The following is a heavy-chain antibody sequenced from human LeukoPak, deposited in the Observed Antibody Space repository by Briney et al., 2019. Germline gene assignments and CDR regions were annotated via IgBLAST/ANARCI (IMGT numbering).Heavy chain of an antibody. D-gene: IGHD7-27*01. CDR2: IWYDGSNK. CDR3: ARQAWGSSPPYYFDY. CDR1: GFTFSSYG. J-gene: IGHJ4*02. V-gene: IGHV3-33*01. Sequence: PGGSLRLSCAASGFTFSSYGMHWVRQAPGKGLEWVAVIWYDGSNKYYADSVKGRFTISRDNSKNTLYLQMNSLRAEDTAVYYCARQAWGSSPPYYFDYWGQGTLVTVSS.